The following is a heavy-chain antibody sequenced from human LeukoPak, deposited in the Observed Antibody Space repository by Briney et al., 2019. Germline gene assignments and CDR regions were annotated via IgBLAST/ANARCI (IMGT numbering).Heavy chain of an antibody. D-gene: IGHD3-10*01. CDR1: GGSISSGDYY. CDR3: ARTWFGESLNWFDP. CDR2: IYYSGRT. V-gene: IGHV4-30-4*01. Sequence: PSETLSLTCTVSGGSISSGDYYWSWIRQTPGKGLECIGYIYYSGRTYYNPSHKSRVTISVDMSKNQFSLKLTSVTAADTAVYYCARTWFGESLNWFDPWGQGTLVTVSS. J-gene: IGHJ5*02.